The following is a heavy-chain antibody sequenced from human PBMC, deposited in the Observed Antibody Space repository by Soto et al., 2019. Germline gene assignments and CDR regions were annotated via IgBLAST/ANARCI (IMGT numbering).Heavy chain of an antibody. Sequence: QVQLVQSGAEVKKPGSSVKVSCKSSEGTFSRYAISWVRQAPGQGLEWMGGVIPPFNRANYAQKFRGRVTITADTSTSTAYMELSSLRSDDTAVYYCGRRANRGMDVWGQGTTVTVSS. CDR3: GRRANRGMDV. D-gene: IGHD2-8*01. CDR1: EGTFSRYA. J-gene: IGHJ6*02. CDR2: VIPPFNRA. V-gene: IGHV1-69*06.